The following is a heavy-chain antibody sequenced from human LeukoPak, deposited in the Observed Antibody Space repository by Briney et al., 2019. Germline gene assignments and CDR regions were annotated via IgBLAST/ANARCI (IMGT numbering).Heavy chain of an antibody. CDR3: ARDKTAAGTIDY. CDR2: IIPILGIA. D-gene: IGHD6-13*01. Sequence: ASVKVSCKASGGTFSSYAISWVRQAPGQGLEWMGRIIPILGIANYAQKLQGRVTITADKSTSTAYMELSSLRSEDTAVYYCARDKTAAGTIDYWGQGTLVTVSS. J-gene: IGHJ4*02. V-gene: IGHV1-69*04. CDR1: GGTFSSYA.